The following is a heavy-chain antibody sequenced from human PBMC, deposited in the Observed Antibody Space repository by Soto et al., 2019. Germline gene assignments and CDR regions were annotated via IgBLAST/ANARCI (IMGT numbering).Heavy chain of an antibody. V-gene: IGHV4-39*01. CDR3: ARRGSSFYYFEY. Sequence: PSETLSLTCTVSGGSISSSSYYWGWIRQPPGKGLEWIASVYYSGSTYYNPSLKSRVTISVDTSKNQFSLKVNSVTAADAAVYYCARRGSSFYYFEYWGQGFLVTVSP. CDR1: GGSISSSSYY. D-gene: IGHD2-2*01. J-gene: IGHJ4*02. CDR2: VYYSGST.